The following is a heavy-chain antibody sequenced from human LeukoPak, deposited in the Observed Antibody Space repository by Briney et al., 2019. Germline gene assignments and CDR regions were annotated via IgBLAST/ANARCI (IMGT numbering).Heavy chain of an antibody. J-gene: IGHJ6*03. D-gene: IGHD6-6*01. CDR2: IYTSGST. CDR1: GGSISSYY. Sequence: PSETLSLTCTVSGGSISSYYWSWIRQPPGKGLEWIGYIYTSGSTNYNPSLKSRVTISVDTSKNQFSLKLSSVTAADTAVYYCARQGGRIAARRTYYYYMDVWGKGTTVTVSS. V-gene: IGHV4-4*09. CDR3: ARQGGRIAARRTYYYYMDV.